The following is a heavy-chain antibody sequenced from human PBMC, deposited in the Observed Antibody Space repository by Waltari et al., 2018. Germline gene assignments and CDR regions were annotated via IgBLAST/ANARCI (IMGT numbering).Heavy chain of an antibody. CDR3: ARDDDDCSGTTCHRQDY. J-gene: IGHJ4*02. D-gene: IGHD2-15*01. Sequence: VQLQESGPGLVKPSETLSLTCTVSGGSITSYYCNWIRQPAGKGLEWIGRIYPSGTTVYNPSLMSRGTVAVDTGKVPICLKLSSVTAADAAVYFCARDDDDCSGTTCHRQDYWGQGTRVTVS. V-gene: IGHV4-4*07. CDR1: GGSITSYY. CDR2: IYPSGTT.